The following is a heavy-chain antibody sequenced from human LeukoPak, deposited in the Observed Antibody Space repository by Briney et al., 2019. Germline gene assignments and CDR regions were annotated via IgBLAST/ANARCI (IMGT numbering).Heavy chain of an antibody. D-gene: IGHD1/OR15-1a*01. CDR2: IGSDGSSP. V-gene: IGHV3-74*03. Sequence: GRSLRLSCVASGFSFSSYLMQWVRQAPGRGLVWVSRIGSDGSSPTYADSVKGRFTISTDSAKNTVYLQMDSPRVEDTAVYYCVRDRGWNTLDYWGQGTLVTVSS. J-gene: IGHJ4*02. CDR3: VRDRGWNTLDY. CDR1: GFSFSSYL.